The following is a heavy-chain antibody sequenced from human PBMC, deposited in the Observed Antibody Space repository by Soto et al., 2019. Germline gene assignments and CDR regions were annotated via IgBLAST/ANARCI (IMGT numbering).Heavy chain of an antibody. V-gene: IGHV4-4*07. CDR1: GDSISRKY. CDR3: AMTVIAPSPYLDH. Sequence: QVQLQESGPGLVKPSETLSLTCSVSGDSISRKYWSWLRQPAGGGLEWIGRIYTTGATNYNSSLKSRVSMSVDTSKNQFSVRLTSVTAADTAVYFCAMTVIAPSPYLDHWGQGLLVTVSS. CDR2: IYTTGAT. J-gene: IGHJ4*02. D-gene: IGHD4-17*01.